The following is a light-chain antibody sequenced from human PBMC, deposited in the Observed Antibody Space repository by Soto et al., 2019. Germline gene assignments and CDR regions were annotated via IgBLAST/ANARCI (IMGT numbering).Light chain of an antibody. J-gene: IGKJ1*01. Sequence: DSQMTQSTSTLSASVGDRVTVTCRASQSISSWLAWYQQKPGKAPKLLIYDASSLESGVPSRFSGSGSGTEFTLTISSLQPDDFATYYCQQYNSYSWTFSQGTKVDI. CDR3: QQYNSYSWT. V-gene: IGKV1-5*01. CDR1: QSISSW. CDR2: DAS.